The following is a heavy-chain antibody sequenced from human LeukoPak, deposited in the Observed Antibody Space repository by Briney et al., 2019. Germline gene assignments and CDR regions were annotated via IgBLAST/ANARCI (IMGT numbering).Heavy chain of an antibody. CDR3: TTQSGAWNFDY. CDR2: IKRKTDDGTT. CDR1: GFSFSDTW. V-gene: IGHV3-15*07. Sequence: PGGSLRHSCAASGFSFSDTWMNWVRQAPGKGLEWVGLIKRKTDDGTTDYAAPEKGRFTISRDDSKNTLYLQMNSLKTEDTAVYYCTTQSGAWNFDYWGQGTLVTVSS. D-gene: IGHD1-1*01. J-gene: IGHJ4*02.